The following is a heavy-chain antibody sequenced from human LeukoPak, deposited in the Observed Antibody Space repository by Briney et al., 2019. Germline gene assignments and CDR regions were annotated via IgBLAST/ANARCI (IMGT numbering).Heavy chain of an antibody. J-gene: IGHJ3*01. CDR2: ISSRSTYL. CDR3: ATSMAQDVDAF. Sequence: GGSLRLSCAASGFTFSSYAMHWVRQAPGKGLEWVSSISSRSTYLYYADSVKGRFTISRDNAKNSLYLQMNNRRAEDTAMFYCATSMAQDVDAFWGQGKMVTVSS. D-gene: IGHD3-16*01. CDR1: GFTFSSYA. V-gene: IGHV3-21*01.